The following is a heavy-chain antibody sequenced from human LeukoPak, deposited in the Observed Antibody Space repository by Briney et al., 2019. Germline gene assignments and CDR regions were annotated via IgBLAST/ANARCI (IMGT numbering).Heavy chain of an antibody. D-gene: IGHD6-13*01. V-gene: IGHV1-18*01. CDR2: ISAYNDNT. J-gene: IGHJ4*02. CDR1: GYTFTSYG. CDR3: ARGWAGLMAAAGTDYFDY. Sequence: ASVKVSCKASGYTFTSYGISWGRPAPGQGPEWMGWISAYNDNTNYVQKFQGRVTMTTDTSTTTAYMEMRSLRSDDTAVYYCARGWAGLMAAAGTDYFDYWGQGTLVTVSS.